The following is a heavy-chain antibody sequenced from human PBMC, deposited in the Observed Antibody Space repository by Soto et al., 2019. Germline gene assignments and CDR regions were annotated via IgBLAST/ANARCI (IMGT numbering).Heavy chain of an antibody. V-gene: IGHV4-31*03. Sequence: QVQLQESGPGLVKPSQTLSLTCTVSGGSINSGGYYWSWIRQHPGKGLEWIGYIYYSGSTYYNPSLKSRVTISVETSKNQFSLKLSSVTAADTAVYYCARDLTSYGRDVWGQGTTVTVSS. CDR1: GGSINSGGYY. J-gene: IGHJ6*02. CDR2: IYYSGST. CDR3: ARDLTSYGRDV. D-gene: IGHD3-9*01.